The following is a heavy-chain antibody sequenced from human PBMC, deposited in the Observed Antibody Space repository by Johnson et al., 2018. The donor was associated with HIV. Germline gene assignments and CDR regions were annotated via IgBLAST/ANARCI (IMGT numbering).Heavy chain of an antibody. CDR3: ARAPEVRGVDAFDV. D-gene: IGHD3-10*01. CDR2: ISSSGNSM. Sequence: QLVESGGGLVNPGGSLRLSCAASGFTFSDYYMSWIRQAPGKGLEWVSYISSSGNSMYYADSVKGRFTISRDNAKNSLYLQMNILRAEDTAVYYCARAPEVRGVDAFDVWGQGTMVTVSS. V-gene: IGHV3-11*04. J-gene: IGHJ3*01. CDR1: GFTFSDYY.